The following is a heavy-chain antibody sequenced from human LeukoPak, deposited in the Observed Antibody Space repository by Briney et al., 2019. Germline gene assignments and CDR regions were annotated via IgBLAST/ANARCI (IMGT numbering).Heavy chain of an antibody. Sequence: SETLSLTCTVSGGSISSSSHYWGWIRQPPGKGLEWIGSIYYSGSTYYNPSLKSRVTISVDTSKNQFSLKLSSVTAADTAVYYCARGTFYDFWSGYSTTLFDYWGQGTLVTVSS. V-gene: IGHV4-39*01. CDR1: GGSISSSSHY. CDR2: IYYSGST. CDR3: ARGTFYDFWSGYSTTLFDY. D-gene: IGHD3-3*01. J-gene: IGHJ4*02.